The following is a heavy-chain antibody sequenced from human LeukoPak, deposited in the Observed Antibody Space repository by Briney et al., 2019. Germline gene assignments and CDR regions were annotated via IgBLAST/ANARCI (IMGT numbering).Heavy chain of an antibody. J-gene: IGHJ3*02. CDR2: IYHSGST. V-gene: IGHV4-30-2*01. Sequence: SQTLSLTCAVSGGSISSGGYSWSWIRQPPGKGLEWIGYIYHSGSTYYNPSLKSRVTISVDRSKNQFSLKLSSVTAADTAVYYCARALPPYYDFWSGYYRGGAFDIWGQGTMVTVSS. D-gene: IGHD3-3*01. CDR1: GGSISSGGYS. CDR3: ARALPPYYDFWSGYYRGGAFDI.